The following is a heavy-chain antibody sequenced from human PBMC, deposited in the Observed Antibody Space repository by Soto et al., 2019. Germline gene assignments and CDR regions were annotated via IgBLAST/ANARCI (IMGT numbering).Heavy chain of an antibody. CDR2: ISPSGVTI. J-gene: IGHJ4*02. D-gene: IGHD4-17*01. CDR3: VRGGTTGARMGDH. V-gene: IGHV3-48*02. Sequence: EVLLVESGGGLVQSGGSLRLSCAASTSTFSRYGMNWVRQAPGKGLEWISFISPSGVTIYYADSVRGRFTISRDNAKNSLFLQMTTLRDDDTAFYYWVRGGTTGARMGDHWGQGTLVTVSS. CDR1: TSTFSRYG.